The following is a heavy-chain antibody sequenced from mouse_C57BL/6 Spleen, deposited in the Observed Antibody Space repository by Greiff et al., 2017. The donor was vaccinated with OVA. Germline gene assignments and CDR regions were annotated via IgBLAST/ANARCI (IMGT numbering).Heavy chain of an antibody. CDR2: IDPETGGT. CDR1: GYTFTDYE. J-gene: IGHJ4*01. Sequence: QVQLQQSEAELVRPGASVTLSCKASGYTFTDYEMHWVKQTPVHGLEWIGAIDPETGGTAYNQKFKGKAILTADKSSSTAYMELRSLTSEDSAVYYCTRRGVDDYDNLGYAMDYWGQGTSVTVSS. D-gene: IGHD2-4*01. CDR3: TRRGVDDYDNLGYAMDY. V-gene: IGHV1-15*01.